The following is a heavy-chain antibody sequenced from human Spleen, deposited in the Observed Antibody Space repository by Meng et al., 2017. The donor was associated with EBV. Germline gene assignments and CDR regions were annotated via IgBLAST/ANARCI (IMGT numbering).Heavy chain of an antibody. CDR1: GGSISSHNW. V-gene: IGHV4-4*02. CDR3: ARHRSDYEVDY. D-gene: IGHD3-16*01. CDR2: IYHSVDT. J-gene: IGHJ4*02. Sequence: VKLQESCPRRVNPSGTLSLTCTVSGGSISSHNWWSWIRQTPGKGLQWIGEIYHSVDTNYNPSLRSRLAISVDRSKNQLSLKLTSVTAADTAVYYCARHRSDYEVDYWGQGTLVTVSS.